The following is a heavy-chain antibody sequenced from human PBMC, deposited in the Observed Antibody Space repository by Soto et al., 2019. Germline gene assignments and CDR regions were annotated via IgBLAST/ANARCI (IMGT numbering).Heavy chain of an antibody. CDR2: IYYSGST. CDR1: GGSISSYY. CDR3: ARLRSAASFYFDY. D-gene: IGHD6-25*01. J-gene: IGHJ4*02. V-gene: IGHV4-59*08. Sequence: QVQLQESGPGLVKPSETLSLTCTGSGGSISSYYWSWIRQPPGKGLEWIGYIYYSGSTNYNPSLKSRVTISVDTSKNQFSLKLSSVTAADTAVYYCARLRSAASFYFDYWGQGTLVTVSS.